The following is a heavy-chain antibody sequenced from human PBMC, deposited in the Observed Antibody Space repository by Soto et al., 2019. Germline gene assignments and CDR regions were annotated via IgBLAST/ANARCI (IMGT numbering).Heavy chain of an antibody. CDR3: ARGRVAAVGTIDY. J-gene: IGHJ4*02. V-gene: IGHV4-34*01. Sequence: QVQLQQWGAGLLKPSETLSLTCAVYGGSFSGYYWSWIRQPPGKGLEWIGEINHSGSTNYNPSHKSRVTISVDTSKNQFSLKMSSVTAADTAVYYCARGRVAAVGTIDYWGQGTLVTVSS. CDR1: GGSFSGYY. D-gene: IGHD6-13*01. CDR2: INHSGST.